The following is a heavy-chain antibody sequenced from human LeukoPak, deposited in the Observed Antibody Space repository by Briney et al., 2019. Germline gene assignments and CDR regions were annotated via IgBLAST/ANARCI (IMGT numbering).Heavy chain of an antibody. V-gene: IGHV3-21*01. CDR1: GFTFSSYS. D-gene: IGHD3-3*01. CDR2: ISSSSSYI. J-gene: IGHJ3*02. Sequence: GGSLRLSCAASGFTFSSYSMNWVRQAPGKGLEWVSSISSSSSYIYYADSVKGRFTISRDNAKNSLYLQMNSLRAEDTAVYYCARDDFWSVYDAFDIWGQGTMVTVSS. CDR3: ARDDFWSVYDAFDI.